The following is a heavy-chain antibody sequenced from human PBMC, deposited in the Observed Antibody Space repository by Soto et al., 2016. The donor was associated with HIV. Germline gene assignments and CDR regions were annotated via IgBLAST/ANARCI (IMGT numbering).Heavy chain of an antibody. J-gene: IGHJ6*02. V-gene: IGHV3-30*04. CDR3: ARGGEMAYYYGMDV. CDR2: ISYDGSNK. CDR1: GFTFSSYA. D-gene: IGHD3-10*01. Sequence: VQLVESGGGLVKPGGSLRLSCAASGFTFSSYAMHWVRQAPGKGLEWVAVISYDGSNKYYADSVKGRFTISRDNSKNTLYLQMNSLRAEDTAVYYCARGGEMAYYYGMDVWGQGTTVTVSS.